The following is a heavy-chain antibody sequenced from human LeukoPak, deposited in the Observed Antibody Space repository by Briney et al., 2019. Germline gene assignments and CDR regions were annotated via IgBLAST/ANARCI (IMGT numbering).Heavy chain of an antibody. V-gene: IGHV3-23*01. D-gene: IGHD5-18*01. Sequence: GGSLRLSCAASGFTFSNCAMSWVRQAPGKGLEWVSGISGSGTSTYYADSVKGRFTISRDNSKNTLFLQLNSLRAEDTAVYFCAKNLAYSYGNPRLDYWGQGTLHTVFS. CDR3: AKNLAYSYGNPRLDY. CDR2: ISGSGTST. CDR1: GFTFSNCA. J-gene: IGHJ4*02.